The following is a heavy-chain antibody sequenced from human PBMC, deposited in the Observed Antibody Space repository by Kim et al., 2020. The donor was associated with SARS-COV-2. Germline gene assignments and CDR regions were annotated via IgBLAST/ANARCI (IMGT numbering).Heavy chain of an antibody. D-gene: IGHD3-9*01. CDR1: GFTFSNAW. CDR3: TTDFGPYYDILTGPY. CDR2: IKSKTDGGTT. V-gene: IGHV3-15*01. Sequence: GGSLRLSCAASGFTFSNAWMSWVRQAPGKGLEWVGRIKSKTDGGTTDYAAPVKGRFTISRDDSKNTLYLQMNSLKTEDTAVYYCTTDFGPYYDILTGPYWGQGTLVTVSS. J-gene: IGHJ4*02.